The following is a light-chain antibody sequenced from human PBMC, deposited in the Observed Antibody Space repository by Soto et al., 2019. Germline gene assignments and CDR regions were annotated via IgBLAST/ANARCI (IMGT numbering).Light chain of an antibody. CDR2: DAS. Sequence: DIKMTQSPSTLSASVGDRVTITCRSSQSISGKLAWYQQKSGEAPKLLIFDASSLEGGVPSRFRGSGSGTEFTLTISSLQPDDLATYHCQQYSGYSRTFGQGTKVEIK. CDR3: QQYSGYSRT. J-gene: IGKJ1*01. V-gene: IGKV1-5*01. CDR1: QSISGK.